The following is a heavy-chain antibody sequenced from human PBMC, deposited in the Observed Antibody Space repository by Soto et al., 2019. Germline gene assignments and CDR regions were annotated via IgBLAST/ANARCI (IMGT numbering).Heavy chain of an antibody. V-gene: IGHV3-7*01. CDR2: IKEDGTNT. J-gene: IGHJ4*02. CDR1: GFAFNNDW. Sequence: EVQVVESGGDLVQPGGSLRLSCAASGFAFNNDWMTWVRQASGKGLEWVAGIKEDGTNTYYADSVRGRFTLSRDNTKNSLYLQMNSLGAEDTAVYYCARGGGIVDNRGQGTRVTVSS. CDR3: ARGGGIVDN. D-gene: IGHD3-10*01.